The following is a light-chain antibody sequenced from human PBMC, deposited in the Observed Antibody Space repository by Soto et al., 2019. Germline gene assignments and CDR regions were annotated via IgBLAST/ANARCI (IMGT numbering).Light chain of an antibody. V-gene: IGKV3-11*01. CDR1: QSVSSY. Sequence: EIVLTQSPATLSLSPGERATLSCRASQSVSSYLAWYQQKPGQAPRLLIYDASNRATGIPARFSGSGSGTDFTLTISSLVPEDFAVYDCQQRSNWPPTFGPGTKVDIK. J-gene: IGKJ3*01. CDR2: DAS. CDR3: QQRSNWPPT.